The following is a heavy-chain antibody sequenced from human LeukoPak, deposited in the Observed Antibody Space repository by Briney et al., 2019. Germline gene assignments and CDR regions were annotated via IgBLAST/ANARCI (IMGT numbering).Heavy chain of an antibody. CDR3: ARGIAPSSGDAFDI. D-gene: IGHD6-13*01. V-gene: IGHV4-59*08. J-gene: IGHJ3*02. CDR2: IYYSGST. Sequence: ETLSLTCTVSGGSISTYYWSWIRQPPGKGLEWIGYIYYSGSTNYNPSLKSRVTISVDTSKNQFSLKLSSVTAADTAVYYCARGIAPSSGDAFDIWGQGTMVTVSS. CDR1: GGSISTYY.